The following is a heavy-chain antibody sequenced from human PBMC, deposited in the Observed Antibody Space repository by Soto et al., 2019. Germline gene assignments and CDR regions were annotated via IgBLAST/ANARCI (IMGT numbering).Heavy chain of an antibody. D-gene: IGHD5-12*01. J-gene: IGHJ4*02. CDR1: GFSLSTNGMG. CDR3: ARLTRGVYDSGRMWAKFDY. CDR2: VYWDDDR. Sequence: QITVKESGLTLVKPTQTLTLTCTFSGFSLSTNGMGVGWIRQSPGKALEWLALVYWDDDRRYSPSLRSRLTITQETSKKQVDLSMTNMDPVDTAPYYCARLTRGVYDSGRMWAKFDYWGQGTLVNVSS. V-gene: IGHV2-5*02.